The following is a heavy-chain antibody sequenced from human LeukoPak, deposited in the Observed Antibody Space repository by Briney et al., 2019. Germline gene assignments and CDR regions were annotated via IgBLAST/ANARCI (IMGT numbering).Heavy chain of an antibody. CDR2: INHSGST. Sequence: SETLSLTCAVYGGSFSGYYWSWIRQPPGKGLEWIGEINHSGSTNYNPSLKSRVTISVDTSKNQFSLKLSSVTAADTAVYYCARVGGSSWFDYWGQGTLVTDSS. D-gene: IGHD6-13*01. CDR3: ARVGGSSWFDY. J-gene: IGHJ4*02. V-gene: IGHV4-34*01. CDR1: GGSFSGYY.